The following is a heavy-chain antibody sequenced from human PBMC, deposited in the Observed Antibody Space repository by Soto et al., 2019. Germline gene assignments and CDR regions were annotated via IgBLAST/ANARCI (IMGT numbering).Heavy chain of an antibody. V-gene: IGHV4-4*02. CDR1: GGSISSSNW. J-gene: IGHJ4*02. D-gene: IGHD3-10*01. CDR3: AITYYYGSGSFDLAY. Sequence: SETLSLTCAVSGGSISSSNWWSWVRQPPGKGLEWIGEIYHSGSTNYNPSLKSRVTISVDKSKKQFSLKLSSVTAADTAVYYCAITYYYGSGSFDLAYWGQGTLVPVSS. CDR2: IYHSGST.